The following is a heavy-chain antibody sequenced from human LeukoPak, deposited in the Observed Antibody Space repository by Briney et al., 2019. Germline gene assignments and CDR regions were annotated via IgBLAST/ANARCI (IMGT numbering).Heavy chain of an antibody. CDR3: AGGAYVWGSYRYSFDY. CDR1: GYTFTSYA. D-gene: IGHD3-16*02. V-gene: IGHV1-3*01. CDR2: INAGNGNT. J-gene: IGHJ4*02. Sequence: EASVKVSCKASGYTFTSYAVHWVRQAPGQRLEWMGWINAGNGNTKYSQKFQGRVTITRDTSASTAYMELSSLRSEDTAVYYCAGGAYVWGSYRYSFDYWGQGTLVTVSS.